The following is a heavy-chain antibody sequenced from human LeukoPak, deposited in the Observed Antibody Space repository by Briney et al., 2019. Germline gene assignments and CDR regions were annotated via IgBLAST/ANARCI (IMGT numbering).Heavy chain of an antibody. V-gene: IGHV3-66*02. D-gene: IGHD3-10*01. Sequence: GGPLRLSCAASGFTVSSNYMSWVRQAPGKGLEWVSVIYSGGSTYYADSVKGRFTISRDNSKNTLYLQMNSLRAEDTAVYYCARVVHMVRGGYYYYMDVWGKGTTVTVSS. CDR1: GFTVSSNY. CDR3: ARVVHMVRGGYYYYMDV. CDR2: IYSGGST. J-gene: IGHJ6*03.